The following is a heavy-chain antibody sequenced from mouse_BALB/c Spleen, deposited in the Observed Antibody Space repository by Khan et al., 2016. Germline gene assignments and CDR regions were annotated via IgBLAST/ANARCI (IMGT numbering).Heavy chain of an antibody. CDR1: GFTFSSFG. D-gene: IGHD4-1*01. CDR3: ERWGDWDVPFDY. V-gene: IGHV5-17*02. Sequence: EVELVESGGGLVQPGGSRKLSCAASGFTFSSFGMHWVRQAPEKGLEWVAYISSGSNTIYYADTVKGRFTISRDNPKKTLFLQMTSLRSEDTAMYHCERWGDWDVPFDYWGQGTTLTVSS. CDR2: ISSGSNTI. J-gene: IGHJ2*01.